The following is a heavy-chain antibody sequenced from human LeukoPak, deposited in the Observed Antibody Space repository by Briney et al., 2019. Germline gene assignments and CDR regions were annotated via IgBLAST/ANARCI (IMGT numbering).Heavy chain of an antibody. Sequence: PGGSLRLSCAASGFTFSSYAMHWVRQAPGKGLEWVALISYDGSDKFYADSVKGRFTISRDNSKNTLYLQMNSLRAEDTAVYYCARDSVSRRIAASGVDAFDIWGQGTMVTVSS. CDR3: ARDSVSRRIAASGVDAFDI. J-gene: IGHJ3*02. CDR2: ISYDGSDK. V-gene: IGHV3-30-3*01. CDR1: GFTFSSYA. D-gene: IGHD6-13*01.